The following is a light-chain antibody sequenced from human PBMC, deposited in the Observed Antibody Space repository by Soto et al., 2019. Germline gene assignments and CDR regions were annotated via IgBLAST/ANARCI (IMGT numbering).Light chain of an antibody. V-gene: IGKV3-20*01. J-gene: IGKJ5*01. CDR3: QQYGSSIT. CDR2: GAS. CDR1: QSVSRSY. Sequence: IALTQSPGTLSLSPGERATLSCRASQSVSRSYLVWYQQKPGQAPRLLIYGASSRAAGIPDRFSGSGSGTDFTLTINRLEPEDFAVYYCQQYGSSITFGQGTRLEIK.